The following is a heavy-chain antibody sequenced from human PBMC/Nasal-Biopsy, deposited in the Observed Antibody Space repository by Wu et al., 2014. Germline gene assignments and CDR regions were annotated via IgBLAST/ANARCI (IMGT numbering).Heavy chain of an antibody. V-gene: IGHV3-30*18. CDR3: AKDMGDVPLVYALKGGMDV. J-gene: IGHJ6*01. Sequence: LRLSCAASRSTFVGFGIYWVRQAPGKGLEWVAVISSDGINKYHPESVKGRFSISRDNFQNTVYLQMHNLRVEDTAVYYCAKDMGDVPLVYALKGGMDVWGQGTTVDRLL. CDR2: ISSDGINK. D-gene: IGHD2-8*01. CDR1: RSTFVGFG.